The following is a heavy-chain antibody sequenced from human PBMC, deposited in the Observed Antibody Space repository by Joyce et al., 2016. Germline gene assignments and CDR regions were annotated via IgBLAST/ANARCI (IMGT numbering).Heavy chain of an antibody. J-gene: IGHJ4*02. D-gene: IGHD3-3*01. CDR2: MSARGGST. V-gene: IGHV3-23*01. Sequence: EVQLLESGGGLVQPGVSLRLSCAASVFSFSSYAMSWFRQDAGKWLEWVSTMSARGGSTYYADSVKGRYTISRDNTGDSLYLHMNSLRAEDTAVYYCATWAPTNYDFWSGYSYYFDNWGQGTLVTVSS. CDR3: ATWAPTNYDFWSGYSYYFDN. CDR1: VFSFSSYA.